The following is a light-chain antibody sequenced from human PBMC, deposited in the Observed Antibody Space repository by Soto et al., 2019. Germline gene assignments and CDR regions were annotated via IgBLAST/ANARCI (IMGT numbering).Light chain of an antibody. J-gene: IGKJ4*01. V-gene: IGKV3-11*01. CDR1: QSISSY. CDR2: DAF. CDR3: QQRSNWIT. Sequence: EIVLTQSPATLSLSPGERATLSCRASQSISSYLAWYQHKPGQAPRLLIYDAFNRATGIPARFSGSGSGTDFTLTITSLEPEDFAVYYCQQRSNWITFGGGTKVEVK.